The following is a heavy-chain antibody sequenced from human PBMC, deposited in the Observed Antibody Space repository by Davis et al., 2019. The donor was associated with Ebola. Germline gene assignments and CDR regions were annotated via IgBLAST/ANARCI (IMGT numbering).Heavy chain of an antibody. V-gene: IGHV1-69*13. CDR3: ARAPGIAAAKEDGAY. CDR2: IIPIFGTA. CDR1: GYTFTSYG. D-gene: IGHD6-13*01. Sequence: SVKVSCKASGYTFTSYGISWVRQAPGQGLEWMGGIIPIFGTANYAQKFQGRVTITADESTSTAYMELRSLRSDDTAVYYCARAPGIAAAKEDGAYWGQGTLVTVSS. J-gene: IGHJ4*02.